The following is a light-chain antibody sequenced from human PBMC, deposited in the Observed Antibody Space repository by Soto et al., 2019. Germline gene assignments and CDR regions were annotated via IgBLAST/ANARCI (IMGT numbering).Light chain of an antibody. CDR3: CSYTSSNTVL. Sequence: QSVLTQPASVSGSPGQSITISCTGTSSNVGGYNYVSWYQQHPGKAPKLMIYDANNRPSGVSNRFSGSKSDNTASLTIPGLQAEDEADYYCCSYTSSNTVLFGGGTKLTVL. J-gene: IGLJ2*01. V-gene: IGLV2-14*01. CDR2: DAN. CDR1: SSNVGGYNY.